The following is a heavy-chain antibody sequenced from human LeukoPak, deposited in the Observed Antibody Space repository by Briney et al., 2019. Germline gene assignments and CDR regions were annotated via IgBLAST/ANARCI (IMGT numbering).Heavy chain of an antibody. V-gene: IGHV3-11*04. CDR3: ARVGPITISIPNWFDP. J-gene: IGHJ5*02. CDR1: GFTFSDYY. D-gene: IGHD3-3*01. CDR2: ISSSGSTI. Sequence: GGSLRLSCAASGFTFSDYYMSWIRQAPGKGLEWVSYISSSGSTIYYADSVKGRFTISRDNAKNSLYLQMNSLRAEDTAVYYCARVGPITISIPNWFDPWGQGTLVTVSS.